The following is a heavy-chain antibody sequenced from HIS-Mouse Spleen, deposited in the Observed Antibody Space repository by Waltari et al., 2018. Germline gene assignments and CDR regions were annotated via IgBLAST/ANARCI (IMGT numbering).Heavy chain of an antibody. CDR1: GGSFSGYY. V-gene: IGHV4-34*01. CDR2: INHSGST. J-gene: IGHJ4*02. CDR3: ARGRLYSSSWYYFDY. Sequence: QVQLQQWGAGLLKPSETLSLTCAVSGGSFSGYYWTWIRQPPGKGLEWIGEINHSGSTNYNPSLKSRVTISVDTSKNQFSLKLSSVTAADTAVYYCARGRLYSSSWYYFDYWGQGTLVTVSS. D-gene: IGHD6-13*01.